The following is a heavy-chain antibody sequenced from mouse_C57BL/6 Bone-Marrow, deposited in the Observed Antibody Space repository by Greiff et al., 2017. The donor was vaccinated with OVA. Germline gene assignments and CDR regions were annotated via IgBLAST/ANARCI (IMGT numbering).Heavy chain of an antibody. V-gene: IGHV1-80*01. J-gene: IGHJ2*01. CDR3: AREGNYPYYFDY. CDR2: IYPGDGDT. CDR1: GYAFSSYW. D-gene: IGHD2-1*01. Sequence: QVQLQQSGAELVKPGASVKISCKASGYAFSSYWMNWVKQRPGKGLEWIGQIYPGDGDTNYNGKFKGKATLTVDKSSSTAYMQLSSLTSEDSAVYFCAREGNYPYYFDYWGQGTTLTVSS.